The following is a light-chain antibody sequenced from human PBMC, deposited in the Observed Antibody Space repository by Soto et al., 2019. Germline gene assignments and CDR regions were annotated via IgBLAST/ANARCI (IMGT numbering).Light chain of an antibody. V-gene: IGKV3-20*01. CDR1: QSVFNYY. Sequence: EIVLIQSPATLSLYPGERGTLSCRASQSVFNYYLAWYQQEPGQGPKLLIYGANSMATGIPDRFSGSGSGKEFTLTISRLEPEDFAVYYCQHSSTFGQGTKVDIK. CDR2: GAN. CDR3: QHSST. J-gene: IGKJ1*01.